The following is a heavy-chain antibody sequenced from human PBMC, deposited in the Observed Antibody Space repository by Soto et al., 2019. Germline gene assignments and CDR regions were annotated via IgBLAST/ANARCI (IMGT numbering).Heavy chain of an antibody. V-gene: IGHV4-59*01. J-gene: IGHJ4*02. D-gene: IGHD3-22*01. Sequence: PSETLSLTCTVSGGSISSYYWSWIRQPPGKGLEWIGYIYYSGSTNYNPSLKSRVTISVDTSKNQFSLKLSSVTAADTAVYYCARVPYDSSGYESDYWGQGTLVTVSS. CDR1: GGSISSYY. CDR3: ARVPYDSSGYESDY. CDR2: IYYSGST.